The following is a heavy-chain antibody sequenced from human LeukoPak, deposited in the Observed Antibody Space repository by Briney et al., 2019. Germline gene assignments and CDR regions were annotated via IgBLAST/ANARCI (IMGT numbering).Heavy chain of an antibody. Sequence: PGGSLRLSCSASGFTFSSYAMHWVRQAPGKGLEYVSAISSNGRSTYYADSVKGRFTISRDNAKNSLYLQMNSLRAEDTAVFYCASRPPDYYGMDVWGQGTTVTVSS. V-gene: IGHV3-64*04. J-gene: IGHJ6*02. CDR3: ASRPPDYYGMDV. CDR2: ISSNGRST. CDR1: GFTFSSYA.